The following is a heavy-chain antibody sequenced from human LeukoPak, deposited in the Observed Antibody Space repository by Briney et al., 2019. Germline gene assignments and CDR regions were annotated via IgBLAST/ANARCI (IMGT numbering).Heavy chain of an antibody. CDR2: IYYSVNT. J-gene: IGHJ3*01. CDR3: ASRSFYDSSGYYSP. Sequence: SETLSLTCTVSGGSVSSNTYYWGWIRQPPGKGLEWIGTIYYSVNTYYNPSLKSRVTISVDTSKNQFSLKLSSVTAADTAVYYCASRSFYDSSGYYSPWGQGTMVTVSS. CDR1: GGSVSSNTYY. V-gene: IGHV4-39*07. D-gene: IGHD3-22*01.